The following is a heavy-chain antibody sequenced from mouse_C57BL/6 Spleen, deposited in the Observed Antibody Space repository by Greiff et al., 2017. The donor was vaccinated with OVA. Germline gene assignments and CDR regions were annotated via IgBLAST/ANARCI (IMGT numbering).Heavy chain of an antibody. D-gene: IGHD1-1*01. J-gene: IGHJ3*01. Sequence: QVQLQQPGAELVMPGASVKLSCKASGYTFTSYWMHWVKQRPGQGLEWIGEIDPSDSYTNYNQKFKGKSTLTVDKSSSTAYMQLSSLTSEDSAVYYCARGYYGSSCLAYWGQGTLVTVSA. CDR3: ARGYYGSSCLAY. V-gene: IGHV1-69*01. CDR2: IDPSDSYT. CDR1: GYTFTSYW.